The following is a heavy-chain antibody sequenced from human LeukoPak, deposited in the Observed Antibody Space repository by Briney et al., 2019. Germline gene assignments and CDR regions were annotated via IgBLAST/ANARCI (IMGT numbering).Heavy chain of an antibody. Sequence: GGCLRLFCAASGFTFSSYGIQWVRLAPGGGLGSLALISFDGSNKYYADSVKGRFTISRDNSKNTLYLQMNSLRAEDTAVYYCAKDYISYCSSTSCYNWFDPWGQGTLVTVSS. CDR2: ISFDGSNK. D-gene: IGHD2-2*01. J-gene: IGHJ5*02. CDR3: AKDYISYCSSTSCYNWFDP. CDR1: GFTFSSYG. V-gene: IGHV3-30*18.